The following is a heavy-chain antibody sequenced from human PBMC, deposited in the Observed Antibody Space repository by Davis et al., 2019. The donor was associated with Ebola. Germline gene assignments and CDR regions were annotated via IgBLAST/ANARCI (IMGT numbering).Heavy chain of an antibody. CDR1: GYTFTSYD. CDR3: ARDVINVVGASRGIYYGLDV. V-gene: IGHV1-8*01. CDR2: MNPNSGNT. J-gene: IGHJ6*04. Sequence: AASVKVSCKASGYTFTSYDINWVRQATGQGLEWMGWMNPNSGNTGYAQKFQGRVTMTRNTSISTAYMELSSLRAEDTAVYYCARDVINVVGASRGIYYGLDVWGKGTTVTVSS. D-gene: IGHD1-26*01.